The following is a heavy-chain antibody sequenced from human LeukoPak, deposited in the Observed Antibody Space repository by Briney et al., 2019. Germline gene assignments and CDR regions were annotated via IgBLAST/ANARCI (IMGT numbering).Heavy chain of an antibody. V-gene: IGHV3-15*01. J-gene: IGHJ6*02. CDR1: GFTFGNAW. Sequence: GGSLRLSCAASGFTFGNAWMSWVRQAPGKGLEWVGRIKSKTDGGTTDYTAPGKGRFTISRDDSKNTLYLQMNSLKTEDTAVYYCTTGPFDYYGSASYLANGMDVWGQGTTVTVSS. CDR2: IKSKTDGGTT. D-gene: IGHD3-10*01. CDR3: TTGPFDYYGSASYLANGMDV.